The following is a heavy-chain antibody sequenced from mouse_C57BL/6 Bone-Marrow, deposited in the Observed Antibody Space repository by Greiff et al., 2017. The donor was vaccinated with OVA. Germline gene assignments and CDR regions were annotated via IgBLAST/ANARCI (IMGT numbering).Heavy chain of an antibody. J-gene: IGHJ2*01. CDR1: GYTFTDHY. D-gene: IGHD2-3*01. CDR3: ARDDGDCYEY. Sequence: VQLKESGAEVVRPGASVKLSCKASGYTFTDHYLTWVNQRPGQGLEWLARIYPGSGNTYYNETFKGKATLTADKSSNTAYMQLSSLTSKGTSVYCGARDDGDCYEYWGQGNTLTVSS. V-gene: IGHV1-76*01. CDR2: IYPGSGNT.